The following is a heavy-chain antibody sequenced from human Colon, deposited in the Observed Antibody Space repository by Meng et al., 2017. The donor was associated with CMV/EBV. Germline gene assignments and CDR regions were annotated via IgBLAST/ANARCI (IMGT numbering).Heavy chain of an antibody. D-gene: IGHD4-17*01. Sequence: GESLKISCAASGFTFSSCAMNWVRQAPGQGLEWVASISNSGVYINYADSVKGRFTISRDNAKNLLSLHLNSLRAEDTAVYYCARDLYKTTVPNWGQGTLVTVSS. V-gene: IGHV3-21*01. J-gene: IGHJ4*02. CDR2: ISNSGVYI. CDR1: GFTFSSCA. CDR3: ARDLYKTTVPN.